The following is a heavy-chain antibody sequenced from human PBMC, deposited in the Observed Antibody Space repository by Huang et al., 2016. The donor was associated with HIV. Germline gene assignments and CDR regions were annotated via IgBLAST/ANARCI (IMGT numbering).Heavy chain of an antibody. Sequence: EVQLLESGGGLVQPGGSLRLSCAASGFTFSSYAMSWVRQAPGEVLEWVSTIKNSGGSTYYADSGKGRFTIARDNFKNTLDLQMNSLRAEDTAVYYCAKVASSGWYPNFDYWGQGTLVTVSS. J-gene: IGHJ4*02. CDR1: GFTFSSYA. D-gene: IGHD6-19*01. V-gene: IGHV3-23*01. CDR2: IKNSGGST. CDR3: AKVASSGWYPNFDY.